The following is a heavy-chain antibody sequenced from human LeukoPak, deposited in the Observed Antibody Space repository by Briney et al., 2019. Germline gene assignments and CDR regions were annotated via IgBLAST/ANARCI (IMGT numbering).Heavy chain of an antibody. D-gene: IGHD3-10*01. J-gene: IGHJ4*02. Sequence: GASVKVSCKASGYTFTIYYVHWVRQAPGQGLEWMGMINPSGGSTSYAQKFQGRVTMTRDMSTSTVYMELSSLRSEDTAVYYCARSPITMVRGAIDYWGQGTLVTVSS. CDR2: INPSGGST. CDR3: ARSPITMVRGAIDY. V-gene: IGHV1-46*01. CDR1: GYTFTIYY.